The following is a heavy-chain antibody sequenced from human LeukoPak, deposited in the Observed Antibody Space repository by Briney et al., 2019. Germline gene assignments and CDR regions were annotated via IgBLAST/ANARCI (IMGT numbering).Heavy chain of an antibody. Sequence: PGGSLRLSCAASGFTFSSYSMNWVRQAPGKGLEWVSSISSSSYIYYADSVKGRFTISRDNAKNSLYLQMNSLRVEDTAVYYCARDYVRYFDLWGRGTLVTVSS. CDR1: GFTFSSYS. CDR2: ISSSSYI. D-gene: IGHD3-16*01. V-gene: IGHV3-21*01. J-gene: IGHJ2*01. CDR3: ARDYVRYFDL.